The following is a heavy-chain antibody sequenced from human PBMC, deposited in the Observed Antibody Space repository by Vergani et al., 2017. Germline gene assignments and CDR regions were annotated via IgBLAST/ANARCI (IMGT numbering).Heavy chain of an antibody. CDR3: ARDYSQVVPAATDDY. Sequence: QVQLVQSGAEVKKPGASVKVSCKASGYTSTSYYMHWVRQAPGQGLEWMGIINPSGGSTSYAQKFQGRVTMTRDTSTSTVYMELSTLRSEDTAVYYCARDYSQVVPAATDDYWGQGTLVTVSS. D-gene: IGHD2-2*01. V-gene: IGHV1-46*01. CDR2: INPSGGST. J-gene: IGHJ4*02. CDR1: GYTSTSYY.